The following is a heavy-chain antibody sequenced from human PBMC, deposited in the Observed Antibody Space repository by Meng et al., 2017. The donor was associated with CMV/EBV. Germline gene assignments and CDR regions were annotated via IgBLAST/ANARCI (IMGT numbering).Heavy chain of an antibody. CDR2: ISSSSSYT. CDR1: GFTFSDYY. V-gene: IGHV3-11*06. J-gene: IGHJ5*02. D-gene: IGHD3-22*01. CDR3: ARDRRYYDSSGYYPA. Sequence: QVQLVESGGGLVKPGGSLRLSCAASGFTFSDYYMSWIRQAPGKGLEWVSYISSSSSYTNYADSVKGRFTISRDNAKNSLYLQMNSLRAEDTAVYYCARDRRYYDSSGYYPAWGQGTLVTVSS.